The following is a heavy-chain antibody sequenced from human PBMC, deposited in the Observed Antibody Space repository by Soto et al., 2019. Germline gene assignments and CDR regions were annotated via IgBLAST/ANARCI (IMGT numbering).Heavy chain of an antibody. V-gene: IGHV3-23*01. CDR3: AKWGGDSGYDYYYYYMDV. Sequence: EVQLLESGGGLVQPGGSLRLSCAASGFTFRSYAMSWVRQAPGKGLEWVSAISGSGGSTYYADSVKGRFTISRDNSKNTLYLKMNSLRAEDTAVYSCAKWGGDSGYDYYYYYMDVWGKGTTVTVSS. CDR2: ISGSGGST. J-gene: IGHJ6*03. D-gene: IGHD5-12*01. CDR1: GFTFRSYA.